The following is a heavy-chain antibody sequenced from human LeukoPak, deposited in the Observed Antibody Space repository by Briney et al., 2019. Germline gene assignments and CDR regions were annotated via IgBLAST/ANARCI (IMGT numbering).Heavy chain of an antibody. CDR2: ISALGGSI. J-gene: IGHJ4*02. D-gene: IGHD2-15*01. V-gene: IGHV3-23*01. CDR3: AKGSGGSYPNRPFDY. CDR1: GFTFSHYA. Sequence: QPGGSLRLSCAASGFTFSHYAMSWVRQAPGKGLGWVSGISALGGSIYHADSVKGRFTISRDNSKNTLYLQMDSLRAEDTAVYYCAKGSGGSYPNRPFDYWGQGTLVTVSS.